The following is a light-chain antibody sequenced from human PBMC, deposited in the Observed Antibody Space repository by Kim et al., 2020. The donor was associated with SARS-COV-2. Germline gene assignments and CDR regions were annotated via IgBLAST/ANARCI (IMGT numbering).Light chain of an antibody. Sequence: EIVLPQSPAPLSLSPGERATLSCRASQSVSSYLAWYQQRPGQAPRLLIYDAFNRAPGIPDRFSGSGSGTDFTLTISSLESEDFAVYYCQQRSNWPLTFGGGTKVDIK. CDR1: QSVSSY. CDR2: DAF. V-gene: IGKV3-11*01. J-gene: IGKJ4*01. CDR3: QQRSNWPLT.